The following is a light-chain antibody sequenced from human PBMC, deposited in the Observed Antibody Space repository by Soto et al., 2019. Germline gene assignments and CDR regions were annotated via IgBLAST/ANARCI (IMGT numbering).Light chain of an antibody. CDR3: HQYGSSPFT. Sequence: EVVLTQSPATLSLSPGERATLSCRANQSVSANYLAGYQQKPGQAPRLLIYGASSRATGIPDRFSGSGSGTDFTLTISRLEPEDFAVFYCHQYGSSPFTFGPGTKVDIK. CDR2: GAS. V-gene: IGKV3-20*01. CDR1: QSVSANY. J-gene: IGKJ3*01.